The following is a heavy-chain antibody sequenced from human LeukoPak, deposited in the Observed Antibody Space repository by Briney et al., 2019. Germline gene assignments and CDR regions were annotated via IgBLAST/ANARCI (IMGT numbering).Heavy chain of an antibody. V-gene: IGHV1-2*06. CDR3: ARGYCSGGSCQRPFDY. Sequence: GASVKVSCKASGYTFTGYYMHWVRQAPGQGLEWMGRINPNSGGTNYAQKSQGRVTMTRDTSISTAYMELSRLRSDNTAVYYCARGYCSGGSCQRPFDYWGQGTLVTVSS. J-gene: IGHJ4*02. CDR2: INPNSGGT. D-gene: IGHD2-15*01. CDR1: GYTFTGYY.